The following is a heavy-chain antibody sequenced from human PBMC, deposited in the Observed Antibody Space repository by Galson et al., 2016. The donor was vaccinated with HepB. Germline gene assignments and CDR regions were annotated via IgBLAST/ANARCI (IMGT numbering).Heavy chain of an antibody. V-gene: IGHV3-53*01. CDR1: GFSVSSND. D-gene: IGHD3-3*01. CDR3: ASLRFKGFDL. J-gene: IGHJ2*01. Sequence: SLRLSCAASGFSVSSNDMSWVRQAPGKGLQWVSVIFSGGSTYYADSVKGRFTISRDNSKNTLYLQMNSLRAEDTAVYYCASLRFKGFDLWGRGTLVTVSS. CDR2: IFSGGST.